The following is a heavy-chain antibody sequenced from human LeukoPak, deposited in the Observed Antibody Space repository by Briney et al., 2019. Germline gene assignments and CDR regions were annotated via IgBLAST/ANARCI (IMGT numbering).Heavy chain of an antibody. CDR3: AREYYDSSGKNNWYFDL. V-gene: IGHV4-59*01. J-gene: IGHJ2*01. D-gene: IGHD3-22*01. CDR2: IYYSGST. CDR1: GGSISSYY. Sequence: SETLSLTCTVSGGSISSYYWSWIRQPPGKGLEWIGYIYYSGSTNYNPSLKSRVTISVDTPKNQFSLKLSSVTAADTAVYYCAREYYDSSGKNNWYFDLWGRGTLVTVSS.